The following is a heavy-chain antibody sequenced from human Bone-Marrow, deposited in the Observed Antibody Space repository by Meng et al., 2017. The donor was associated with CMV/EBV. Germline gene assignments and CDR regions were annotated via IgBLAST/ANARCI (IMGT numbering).Heavy chain of an antibody. D-gene: IGHD6-13*01. CDR3: ARVSVAAAQTFDI. CDR2: INIDGSNT. Sequence: LSLTCAASGFTFNNYWMHWVRQAPGKGLVWVSRINIDGSNTNYADSVKGRFTISRDNAKNTLYLQMNSLRAEDTAVYYCARVSVAAAQTFDIWGQGTRVTVSS. V-gene: IGHV3-74*01. CDR1: GFTFNNYW. J-gene: IGHJ3*02.